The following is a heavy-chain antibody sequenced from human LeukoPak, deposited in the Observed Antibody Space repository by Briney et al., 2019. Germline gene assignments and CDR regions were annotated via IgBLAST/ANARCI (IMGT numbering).Heavy chain of an antibody. CDR1: GFIFSSYW. V-gene: IGHV3-74*01. CDR3: AKDQDIVVVVAAHATDY. J-gene: IGHJ4*02. CDR2: INSGGDMK. D-gene: IGHD2-15*01. Sequence: GGSLRLSCAASGFIFSSYWMHWVRQAPGKGLVWVSRINSGGDMKTYADSVKGRFTIPRDNAKNTLYLQMYSLRAEDTAVYYCAKDQDIVVVVAAHATDYWGQGTLVTVSS.